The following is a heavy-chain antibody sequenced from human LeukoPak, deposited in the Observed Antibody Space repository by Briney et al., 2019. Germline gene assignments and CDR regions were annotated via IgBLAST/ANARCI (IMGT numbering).Heavy chain of an antibody. CDR2: ISYDGSNK. J-gene: IGHJ4*02. CDR3: ARDRDGAYYDNPLDY. V-gene: IGHV3-30-3*01. Sequence: GGSLRLSCAASGFTFSSYAMHWVRQAPGKGLEWVAVISYDGSNKYYADSVKGRFTISRDNSKNTLYLQMNSLRAEDTAVYYCARDRDGAYYDNPLDYRGQGTLVTVSS. CDR1: GFTFSSYA. D-gene: IGHD3-22*01.